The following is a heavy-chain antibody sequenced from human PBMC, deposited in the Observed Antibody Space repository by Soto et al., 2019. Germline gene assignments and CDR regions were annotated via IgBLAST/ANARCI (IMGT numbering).Heavy chain of an antibody. V-gene: IGHV1-3*01. CDR3: ARGPGGDFWSGYYHYYYGMDV. J-gene: IGHJ6*02. CDR2: INAGNGNT. CDR1: GYTFTSYA. Sequence: ASVKVSCKASGYTFTSYAMHWVRQAPGQRLEWMAWINAGNGNTKYSQKFQGRVTITRDTSASTAYMELSSLRSEDTAVYYCARGPGGDFWSGYYHYYYGMDVWGQGTTVTVSS. D-gene: IGHD3-3*01.